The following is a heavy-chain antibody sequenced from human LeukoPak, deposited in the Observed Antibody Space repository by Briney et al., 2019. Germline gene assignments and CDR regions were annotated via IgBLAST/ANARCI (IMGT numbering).Heavy chain of an antibody. J-gene: IGHJ6*02. CDR2: ISYDGSNK. V-gene: IGHV3-30*04. CDR3: ARDIVVVTGYGMDV. Sequence: PGGSLRLSCAASGFTFSSYAMHWVRQAPGKGLEWVAVISYDGSNKYYADSVKGRFTISRDNSKNTLYLQMNSLRAEDTAVYYFARDIVVVTGYGMDVWGQGATVTVSS. D-gene: IGHD2-21*02. CDR1: GFTFSSYA.